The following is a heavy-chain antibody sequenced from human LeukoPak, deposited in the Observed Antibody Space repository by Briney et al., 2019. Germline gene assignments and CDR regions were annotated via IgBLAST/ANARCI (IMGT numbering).Heavy chain of an antibody. Sequence: SETLSLTCSVSGGSISSYYWSWIRQPPGKGLEWIGYIYNSGTTFYNPSLKSRVTISADTSKKHFSLRLTSVTAADTAIYYCARGAGGYRFDPWGLGTLVTVSS. CDR2: IYNSGTT. V-gene: IGHV4-59*01. D-gene: IGHD1-1*01. CDR3: ARGAGGYRFDP. CDR1: GGSISSYY. J-gene: IGHJ5*02.